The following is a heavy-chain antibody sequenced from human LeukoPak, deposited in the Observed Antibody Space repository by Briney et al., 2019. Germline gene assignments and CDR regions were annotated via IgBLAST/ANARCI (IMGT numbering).Heavy chain of an antibody. CDR1: GYSISSGYY. J-gene: IGHJ6*03. D-gene: IGHD3-10*01. CDR3: ARVEYYYGSGSYLSYYMDV. Sequence: SETLSLTCTVSGYSISSGYYWGWIRQPPGKGLEWIGSIYHSGSTYYNPSLMSRVTISVDTSKNQFSLKLSSVTAADTAVYYCARVEYYYGSGSYLSYYMDVWGKGTTVTVSS. CDR2: IYHSGST. V-gene: IGHV4-38-2*02.